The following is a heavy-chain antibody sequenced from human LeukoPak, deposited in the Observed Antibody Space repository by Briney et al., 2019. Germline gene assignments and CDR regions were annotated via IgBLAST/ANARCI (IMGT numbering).Heavy chain of an antibody. CDR2: IWYDGSNK. CDR1: GFTFSSYG. J-gene: IGHJ4*02. CDR3: AKDALGDSGYY. D-gene: IGHD1-14*01. Sequence: GGSLRLSCAASGFTFSSYGMHWVRQAPGKGLEWVAVIWYDGSNKYYADSVKGRFTISRDNSKNTLYLQMNSLRAEDTAVYYCAKDALGDSGYYWGQGTLVTVSS. V-gene: IGHV3-33*06.